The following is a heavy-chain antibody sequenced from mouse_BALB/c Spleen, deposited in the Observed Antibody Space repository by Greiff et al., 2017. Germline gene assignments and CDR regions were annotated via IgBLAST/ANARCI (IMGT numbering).Heavy chain of an antibody. V-gene: IGHV5-17*02. CDR3: ARSGTRAMDY. Sequence: EGQLVESGGGLVQPGGSRKLSCAASGFTFSSFGMHWVRQAPEKGLEWVAYISSGSSTIYYADTVKGRFTISRDNPKNTLFLQMTSLRSEDTAMYYCARSGTRAMDYWGQGTSVTVSS. CDR2: ISSGSSTI. J-gene: IGHJ4*01. CDR1: GFTFSSFG. D-gene: IGHD4-1*01.